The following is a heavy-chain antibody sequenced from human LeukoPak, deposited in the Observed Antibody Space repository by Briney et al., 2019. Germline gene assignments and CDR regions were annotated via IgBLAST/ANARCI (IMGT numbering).Heavy chain of an antibody. V-gene: IGHV4-34*01. Sequence: EPSETLSLTCAVYGGSFSGYYWSWIRQPPGKGLEWIGEINHSGSTNYYPSLKSRVTISVDKSKNQFSLELNSVTAADTAVYYCARGGDWLFDYWGQGILVTVSS. D-gene: IGHD2-21*02. CDR2: INHSGST. J-gene: IGHJ4*02. CDR1: GGSFSGYY. CDR3: ARGGDWLFDY.